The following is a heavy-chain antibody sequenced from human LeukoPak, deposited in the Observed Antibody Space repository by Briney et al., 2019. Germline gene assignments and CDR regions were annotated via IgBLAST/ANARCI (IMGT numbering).Heavy chain of an antibody. J-gene: IGHJ4*02. CDR2: INHSGST. Sequence: SETLSLTCAVYGGSFSGYYWSWIRQPPGKGLEWIGEINHSGSTNYNPSLKSRVTISVDTSKNQFSLKLSSVTAADTAVYYCAILYCSGGSCSPHYGAQGTLVTVSS. D-gene: IGHD2-15*01. V-gene: IGHV4-34*01. CDR1: GGSFSGYY. CDR3: AILYCSGGSCSPHY.